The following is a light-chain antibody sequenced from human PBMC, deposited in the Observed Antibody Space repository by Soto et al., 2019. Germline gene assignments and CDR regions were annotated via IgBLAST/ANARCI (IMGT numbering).Light chain of an antibody. Sequence: QSALTQPASVSGSPGQSITISCTGTSSDVGGYKYVSWYQQHPGKAPKLMIYDIRNRPSGVSNRFSGSKSGNTASLTISGLQAEDEADYYCSSYTSSSTRVFGTGIKLTVL. V-gene: IGLV2-14*03. J-gene: IGLJ1*01. CDR2: DIR. CDR3: SSYTSSSTRV. CDR1: SSDVGGYKY.